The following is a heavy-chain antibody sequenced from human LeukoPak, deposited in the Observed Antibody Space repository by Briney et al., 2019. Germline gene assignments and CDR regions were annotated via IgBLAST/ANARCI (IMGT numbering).Heavy chain of an antibody. J-gene: IGHJ3*02. V-gene: IGHV3-30*18. CDR3: AKGFLGRYCRSPSCYDAFDI. D-gene: IGHD2-2*01. CDR2: ISFAGTND. Sequence: GGSLRLSCAASGFIFSNFAMHWVRQAPGKGLEWVAVISFAGTNDNYADSVKGRFTISRDNSESTLYLQMSGLRAEDTAIYYCAKGFLGRYCRSPSCYDAFDIWGQGTMVTVSS. CDR1: GFIFSNFA.